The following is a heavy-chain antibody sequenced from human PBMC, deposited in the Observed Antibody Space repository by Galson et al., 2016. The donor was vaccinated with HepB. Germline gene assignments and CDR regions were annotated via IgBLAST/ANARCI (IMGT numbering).Heavy chain of an antibody. V-gene: IGHV3-21*01. J-gene: IGHJ4*02. CDR1: GFTFNSYK. D-gene: IGHD3-3*01. Sequence: SLRLSCAASGFTFNSYKMNWVRQAPGKGLEWVSSISSSSISSYYADSVKGRFTVSRDNARKTLYLQMDRLRPEDTAVYFCARDGVPNYDFWTGFYYFDHWGQGNLVTVSS. CDR2: ISSSSISS. CDR3: ARDGVPNYDFWTGFYYFDH.